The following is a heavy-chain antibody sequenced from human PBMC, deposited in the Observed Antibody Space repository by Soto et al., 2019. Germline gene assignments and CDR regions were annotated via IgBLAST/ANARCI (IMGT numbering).Heavy chain of an antibody. CDR2: ITSSYTAM. J-gene: IGHJ4*02. V-gene: IGHV3-11*01. CDR3: ARTHPHISGTTCPFFDY. CDR1: GFTFSDYH. D-gene: IGHD1-20*01. Sequence: QVQLVESGGGLVKPGGSLRLSCAASGFTFSDYHMGWIRQAPGKGLEWVSYITSSYTAMYYADSVKGRFTISRGNAKNPLYLQMNSLRAEDTAVYYCARTHPHISGTTCPFFDYWGQGALVTISS.